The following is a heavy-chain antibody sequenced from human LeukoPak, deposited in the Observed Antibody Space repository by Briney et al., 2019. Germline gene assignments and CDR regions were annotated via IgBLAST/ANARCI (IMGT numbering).Heavy chain of an antibody. Sequence: PSETLSLTCTVSGDSISSNSYYWGWIRQPPGKGLEWIGSIYYSGSTYYNPSLKSRVTISVDTSKNQFPLKLSSVTAADTAVYYCARPYCSGDNCHSYFDHWGQGTLVTVSS. J-gene: IGHJ4*02. CDR1: GDSISSNSYY. V-gene: IGHV4-39*06. D-gene: IGHD2-15*01. CDR2: IYYSGST. CDR3: ARPYCSGDNCHSYFDH.